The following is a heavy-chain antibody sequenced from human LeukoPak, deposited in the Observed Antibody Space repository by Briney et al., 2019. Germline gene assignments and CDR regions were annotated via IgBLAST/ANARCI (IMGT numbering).Heavy chain of an antibody. V-gene: IGHV1-8*01. Sequence: ASVKVSCKASGYTFTSYDINWVRQATGQGLEWMGWMNPNSGNTGYAQKFQGRVTITADKSTSTAYMELSSLRSEDTAVYYCAREVEMANPGYWGQGTLVTVSS. CDR2: MNPNSGNT. J-gene: IGHJ4*02. D-gene: IGHD5-24*01. CDR3: AREVEMANPGY. CDR1: GYTFTSYD.